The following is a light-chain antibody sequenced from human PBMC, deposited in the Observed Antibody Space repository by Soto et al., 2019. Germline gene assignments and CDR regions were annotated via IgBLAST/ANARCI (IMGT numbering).Light chain of an antibody. CDR1: QSISSY. V-gene: IGKV1-39*01. CDR2: AAS. Sequence: DIQMTQSPSSLSASVGDRVTITCRASQSISSYLNWYQQKPGKAPKLLIYAASSLQSGVPSRFSGSGSGTNFSLSINSLQPDDVATYYCQQYDNFPVSFGGGTKLEIK. CDR3: QQYDNFPVS. J-gene: IGKJ4*01.